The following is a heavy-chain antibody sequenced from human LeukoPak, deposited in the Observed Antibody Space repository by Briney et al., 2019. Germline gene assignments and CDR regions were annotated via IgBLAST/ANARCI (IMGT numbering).Heavy chain of an antibody. CDR2: INPNSGGT. CDR3: ARDGGAAAGSSSYYHMDV. J-gene: IGHJ6*03. V-gene: IGHV1-2*02. Sequence: ASVKVSCKASGYTFTGYYMHWVGQAPGQGLEWMGWINPNSGGTIYAQKFQGRVTMTRDTSISTAYMELSRLRSDDTAAYYSARDGGAAAGSSSYYHMDVWGKGTTVTVSS. CDR1: GYTFTGYY. D-gene: IGHD6-13*01.